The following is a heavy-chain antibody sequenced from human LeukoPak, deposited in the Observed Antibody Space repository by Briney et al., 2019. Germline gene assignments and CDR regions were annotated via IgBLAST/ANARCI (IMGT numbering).Heavy chain of an antibody. V-gene: IGHV3-30*02. Sequence: GGSLRLSCAASGFTFSSYGMHWVRQAPGKGLEWVAFIRYDGSNKYYADSVKGRFTISRDNSKNTLYLQMNNLRAEDTAVYYCAKDLVSIVVVPAAVLYYGMDLWGQGTTVTVSS. D-gene: IGHD2-2*01. CDR3: AKDLVSIVVVPAAVLYYGMDL. CDR1: GFTFSSYG. CDR2: IRYDGSNK. J-gene: IGHJ6*02.